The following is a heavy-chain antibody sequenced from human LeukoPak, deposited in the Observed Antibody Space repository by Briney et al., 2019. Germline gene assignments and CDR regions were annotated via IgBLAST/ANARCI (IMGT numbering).Heavy chain of an antibody. CDR2: INPNSSGT. J-gene: IGHJ4*02. Sequence: ASVKVSCKASGYTFTGYYMHWVRQAPGQGLEWMGRINPNSSGTNYAQKFQGRVTMTRDTSISTAYMELSRLRSDDTAVYYCARVRARFLEWLLPYWGQGTLVTVSS. D-gene: IGHD3-3*01. V-gene: IGHV1-2*06. CDR3: ARVRARFLEWLLPY. CDR1: GYTFTGYY.